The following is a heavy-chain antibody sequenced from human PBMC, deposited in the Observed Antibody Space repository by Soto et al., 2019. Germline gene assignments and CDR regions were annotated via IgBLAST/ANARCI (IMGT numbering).Heavy chain of an antibody. V-gene: IGHV5-51*01. Sequence: PGESLKISCVGSGFSFIRYTVGWVRQVPGKGLEWMGVIHPGDSDTRYSPSFQGQVTISADKSISTAYLQWSSLKASDTAMYYCTLSYGDSYYYYYGMDVWGQGTTVTSP. CDR3: TLSYGDSYYYYYGMDV. J-gene: IGHJ6*02. CDR1: GFSFIRYT. CDR2: IHPGDSDT. D-gene: IGHD4-17*01.